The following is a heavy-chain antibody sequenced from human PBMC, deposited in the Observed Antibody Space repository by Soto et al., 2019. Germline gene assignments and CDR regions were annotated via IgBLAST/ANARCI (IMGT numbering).Heavy chain of an antibody. Sequence: EVQLVESGGGLVQPGGSLRLSCAASGFTFGSYWMSWVRQAPGKGLEWLATIKMDASEKKYVDSVTGRFTMSRDNAKNSLYLQMDSLRAEDTAVYYCASDAGYGSGASVSHYLDYWGHGTLVTVSS. CDR1: GFTFGSYW. CDR2: IKMDASEK. D-gene: IGHD3-10*01. J-gene: IGHJ4*01. CDR3: ASDAGYGSGASVSHYLDY. V-gene: IGHV3-7*01.